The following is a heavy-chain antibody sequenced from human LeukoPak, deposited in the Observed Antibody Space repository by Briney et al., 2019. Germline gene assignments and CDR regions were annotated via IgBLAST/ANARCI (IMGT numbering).Heavy chain of an antibody. Sequence: ASVKVSCKASGYTFTSYDINWVRQATGQGLEWMGWMNPNSGNTGYAQKFQGRVTMTRNTSISTAYMELSSLRSEDTAVYYCASGPALRYFDWFNSEGSYFDYWGQGTLVTVSS. CDR1: GYTFTSYD. D-gene: IGHD3-9*01. J-gene: IGHJ4*02. V-gene: IGHV1-8*01. CDR2: MNPNSGNT. CDR3: ASGPALRYFDWFNSEGSYFDY.